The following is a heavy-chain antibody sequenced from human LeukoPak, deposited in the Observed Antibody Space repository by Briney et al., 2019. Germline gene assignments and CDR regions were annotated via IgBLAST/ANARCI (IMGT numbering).Heavy chain of an antibody. J-gene: IGHJ6*02. CDR2: ISSSSSTI. V-gene: IGHV3-48*02. CDR1: GFTFSSYS. D-gene: IGHD6-13*01. Sequence: PGGSLRLSCAASGFTFSSYSMNWVRQAPGKGLEWVSYISSSSSTIYYADSVKGRFTISRDNAKNSLYLQMNSLRDEDTAVYYCARSHSPYYYYYGMDVWGQGTLVTVSS. CDR3: ARSHSPYYYYYGMDV.